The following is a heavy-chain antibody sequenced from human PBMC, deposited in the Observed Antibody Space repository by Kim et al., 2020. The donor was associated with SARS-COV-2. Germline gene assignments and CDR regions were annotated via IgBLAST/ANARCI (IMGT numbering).Heavy chain of an antibody. CDR1: GGSISSYY. CDR2: IYYSGST. CDR3: ARLPNYAILTVYYIDYYYYGMDV. J-gene: IGHJ6*02. D-gene: IGHD3-9*01. Sequence: SETLSLTCTVSGGSISSYYWSWIRQPPGKGLEWIGYIYYSGSTNYNPSLKSRVTISVDTSKNQFSLKLSSVTAADTAVYYCARLPNYAILTVYYIDYYYYGMDVWGQGTTVTVSS. V-gene: IGHV4-59*08.